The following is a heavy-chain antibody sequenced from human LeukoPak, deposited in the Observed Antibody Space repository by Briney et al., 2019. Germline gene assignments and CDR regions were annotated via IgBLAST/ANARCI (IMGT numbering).Heavy chain of an antibody. CDR1: GGSISSGDYY. J-gene: IGHJ3*02. CDR2: IYYSGST. CDR3: ANGANCSGGSCYPAGAFDI. V-gene: IGHV4-30-4*01. Sequence: SETLSLTCTVSGGSISSGDYYWSWIRQPPGKGLEWIGYIYYSGSTYYNPSFKSRVTISVDTSKNQFSLKLSSVTAADTAVYYCANGANCSGGSCYPAGAFDIWGQGTMVTVSS. D-gene: IGHD2-15*01.